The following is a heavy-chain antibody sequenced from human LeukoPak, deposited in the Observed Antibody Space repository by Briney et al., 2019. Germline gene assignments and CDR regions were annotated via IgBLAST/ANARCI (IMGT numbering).Heavy chain of an antibody. J-gene: IGHJ5*02. Sequence: GGSLRLSCAASGFTFSSSGMHWVRQAPGKGLEWVAVILYNGSNKYYADSVKGRFTISRDNSKNTLHLQMNSLRVEDTAVYYCERAGGYCSGGSCYRGYSWFDPWGQGTLVTVSS. CDR3: ERAGGYCSGGSCYRGYSWFDP. V-gene: IGHV3-33*01. CDR2: ILYNGSNK. CDR1: GFTFSSSG. D-gene: IGHD2-15*01.